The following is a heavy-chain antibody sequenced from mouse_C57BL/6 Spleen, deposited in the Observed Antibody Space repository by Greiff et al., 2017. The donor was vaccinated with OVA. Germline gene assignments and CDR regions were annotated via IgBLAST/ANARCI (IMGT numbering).Heavy chain of an antibody. CDR2: ISGGGGNT. J-gene: IGHJ4*01. D-gene: IGHD2-1*01. V-gene: IGHV5-9*01. CDR1: GFTFSSYT. Sequence: EVQLVESGGGLVKPGGSLKLSCAASGFTFSSYTMSWVRQTPEKRLEWVATISGGGGNTYYPDSVKGRFTISRDNAKNTLYLQMSSLRSEDTALYYCARQGNYYAMDYWGQGTSVTVYS. CDR3: ARQGNYYAMDY.